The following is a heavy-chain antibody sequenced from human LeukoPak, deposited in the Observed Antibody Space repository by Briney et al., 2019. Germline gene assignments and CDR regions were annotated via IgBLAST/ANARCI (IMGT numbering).Heavy chain of an antibody. J-gene: IGHJ4*02. CDR2: IWYDGSNK. Sequence: GRSLRLSCAASGFIFSSYGMHWVRQAPGKGLEWVAVIWYDGSNKYYADSVKGRFTISRDNSKNTLYLQMNSLRAEDTAVYYCARGGYDSSGYYSSFPGYYFDYWGQGTLVTVSS. D-gene: IGHD3-22*01. CDR1: GFIFSSYG. V-gene: IGHV3-33*01. CDR3: ARGGYDSSGYYSSFPGYYFDY.